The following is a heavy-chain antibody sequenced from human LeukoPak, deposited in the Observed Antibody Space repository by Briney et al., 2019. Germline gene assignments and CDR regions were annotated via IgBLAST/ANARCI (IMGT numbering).Heavy chain of an antibody. Sequence: GGSLRLSCAASGFTFSNSAMSWVRQAPGKGLEWVSAISSDNNDIYYADSVKGRFTISRDNAKNSLYLQMNSLRAEDTAVYYCARAIVVVPAAISTGCDYWGQGTLVTVSS. CDR1: GFTFSNSA. D-gene: IGHD2-2*02. V-gene: IGHV3-21*01. CDR2: ISSDNNDI. CDR3: ARAIVVVPAAISTGCDY. J-gene: IGHJ4*02.